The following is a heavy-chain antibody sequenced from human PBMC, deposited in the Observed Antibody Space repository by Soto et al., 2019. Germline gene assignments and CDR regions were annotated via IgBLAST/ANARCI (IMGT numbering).Heavy chain of an antibody. CDR2: ISGSGGST. CDR3: EKGRRHFDWLLTGSVDI. Sequence: EVQLLESGGGLVQPGGSLRLSCAASGFTFRNYAMSWVRQAPGKGLEWVSVISGSGGSTSYADSVKGRFTISRDNSKNTPFLQMNSLRVDDTAVYHCEKGRRHFDWLLTGSVDIWGQGTMVTVSA. D-gene: IGHD3-9*01. V-gene: IGHV3-23*01. J-gene: IGHJ3*02. CDR1: GFTFRNYA.